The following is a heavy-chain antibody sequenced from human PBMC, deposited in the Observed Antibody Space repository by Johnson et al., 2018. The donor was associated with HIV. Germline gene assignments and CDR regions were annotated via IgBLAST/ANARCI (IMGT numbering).Heavy chain of an antibody. CDR3: ANTNIVATVGSLGAFCI. V-gene: IGHV3-53*01. Sequence: VQLVESGGGLIQPGGSLRLSCAASGFTVSSNYMSWVRQAPGKGLDWVSVIYSGGSTYYADSVQGRFTISRDNSKNTLYLQMNGLRGEEPAVYYCANTNIVATVGSLGAFCIWGQGKKVSGSS. J-gene: IGHJ3*02. D-gene: IGHD5-12*01. CDR2: IYSGGST. CDR1: GFTVSSNY.